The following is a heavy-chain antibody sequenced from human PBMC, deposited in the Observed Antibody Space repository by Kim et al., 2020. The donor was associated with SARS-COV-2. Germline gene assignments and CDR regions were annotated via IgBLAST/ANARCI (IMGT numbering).Heavy chain of an antibody. J-gene: IGHJ4*02. CDR1: GFIFSRFV. Sequence: GGSLRLSCRASGFIFSRFVMTWVRQAPGKGLEWVSSVSESGDKTDYADSVKGRFSISRDNSENTLSLQMNSLRAEDTAIYYCAKTLMVGTAAAMDYWGQGPLVAVSS. CDR2: VSESGDKT. CDR3: AKTLMVGTAAAMDY. V-gene: IGHV3-23*01. D-gene: IGHD2-21*02.